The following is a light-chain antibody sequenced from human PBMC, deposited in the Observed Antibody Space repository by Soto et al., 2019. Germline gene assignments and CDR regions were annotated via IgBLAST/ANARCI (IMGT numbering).Light chain of an antibody. Sequence: QSVLTQPASVSGSPGQSITISCTGTSSDVGGYNSVSWYQHHPGKAPKLMISDVSNRSSGVSSRVSGSKSDNTASLTISGLQAEDEADYYCKSYTSRSTYVFGTGTKLTVL. CDR2: DVS. V-gene: IGLV2-14*03. CDR3: KSYTSRSTYV. CDR1: SSDVGGYNS. J-gene: IGLJ1*01.